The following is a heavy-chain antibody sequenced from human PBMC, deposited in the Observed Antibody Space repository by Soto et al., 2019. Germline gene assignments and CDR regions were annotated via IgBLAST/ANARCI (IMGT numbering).Heavy chain of an antibody. D-gene: IGHD2-15*01. CDR2: VYPGDSST. CDR1: GYSFINYW. Sequence: GESLKISCKGSGYSFINYWIGWVRQMPGKGLEWMGIVYPGDSSTRYSPSFQAQVTISADRSISVAYLRWSSLKASDTAIYFCERHDPREGGAFDIWGQGTLVTVSS. V-gene: IGHV5-51*01. CDR3: ERHDPREGGAFDI. J-gene: IGHJ3*02.